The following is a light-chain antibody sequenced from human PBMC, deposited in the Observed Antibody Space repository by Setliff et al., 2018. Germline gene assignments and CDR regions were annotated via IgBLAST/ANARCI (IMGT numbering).Light chain of an antibody. Sequence: QSALAQPASVSGSPGQSITISCTGASSDIGDSNYVSWYQQHPGKAPKLIIYDVSDRPSGVSHHFSGSKSGNTASLTISGLLAEDEADYYCCSYTGSNTFAFGGGTKVTVL. CDR1: SSDIGDSNY. J-gene: IGLJ1*01. CDR3: CSYTGSNTFA. V-gene: IGLV2-14*01. CDR2: DVS.